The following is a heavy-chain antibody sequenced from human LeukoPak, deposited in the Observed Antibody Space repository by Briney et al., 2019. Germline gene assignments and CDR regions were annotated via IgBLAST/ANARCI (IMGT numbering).Heavy chain of an antibody. J-gene: IGHJ4*02. CDR3: ARNFSYYVL. D-gene: IGHD3-10*02. CDR1: GFTFSSYE. Sequence: PGGSLRLSCAASGFTFSSYEMNWVRQAPGKGLEWISYISTTGSTIYNTDIVQGRFTISRDNARNSLYLQMNSLRVEDTAVYYCARNFSYYVLWGQGTLVTVSS. CDR2: ISTTGSTI. V-gene: IGHV3-48*03.